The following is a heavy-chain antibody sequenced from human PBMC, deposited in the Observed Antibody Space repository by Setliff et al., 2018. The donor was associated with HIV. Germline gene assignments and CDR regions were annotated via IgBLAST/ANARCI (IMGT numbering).Heavy chain of an antibody. CDR2: ISRDSDRI. Sequence: PGGSLRLSCAASGFTFSSYEMTWVRQAPGKGLECISYISRDSDRIHYADSVKGRFTISRDNARKSVYLQIDSLRAEDTAVYYCARDRGYDLDYFDYWGQGTLVTVSS. CDR1: GFTFSSYE. J-gene: IGHJ4*02. CDR3: ARDRGYDLDYFDY. D-gene: IGHD5-12*01. V-gene: IGHV3-48*03.